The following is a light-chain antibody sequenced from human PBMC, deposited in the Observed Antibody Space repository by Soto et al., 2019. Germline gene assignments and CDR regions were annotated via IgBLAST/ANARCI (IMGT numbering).Light chain of an antibody. V-gene: IGKV2-28*01. CDR3: MQALQTPPWT. Sequence: DIVMTQSPLSLPVTPGEPASISCRSSQSLLHSNGYNYLDWYLQKPGQSPQLLVYLGSNRASGVPDRFSGRGSGTDCTLKISRVEAEDVGVYYHMQALQTPPWTFGRRTKVEIK. CDR1: QSLLHSNGYNY. J-gene: IGKJ1*01. CDR2: LGS.